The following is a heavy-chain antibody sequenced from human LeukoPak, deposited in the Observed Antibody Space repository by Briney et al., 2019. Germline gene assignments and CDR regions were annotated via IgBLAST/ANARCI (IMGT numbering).Heavy chain of an antibody. CDR3: ARTGSSAGMDV. J-gene: IGHJ6*02. CDR2: INSSGST. CDR1: GGSFNNYY. V-gene: IGHV4-4*07. D-gene: IGHD6-6*01. Sequence: SETLSLTCTVSGGSFNNYYWSWIRQPAGKGLEWIGRINSSGSTNYNPSLKSRVTMSVDTSKRQFSLRVNSVTAADTAVYYCARTGSSAGMDVWGQGTTVNVSS.